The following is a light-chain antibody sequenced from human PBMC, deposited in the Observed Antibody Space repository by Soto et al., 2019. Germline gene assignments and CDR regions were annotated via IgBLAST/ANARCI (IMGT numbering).Light chain of an antibody. CDR3: NSYTRTIDLRI. J-gene: IGLJ2*01. CDR1: SSDIGSYNW. V-gene: IGLV2-14*01. Sequence: QSALTQPASVSGSPGQSITISCTGTSSDIGSYNWVSWYQQYPGQAPKVIIYDVSKRASGVSDRFSASKSGNTASLTISELQAEDEADYYCNSYTRTIDLRIFGGGTKVTVL. CDR2: DVS.